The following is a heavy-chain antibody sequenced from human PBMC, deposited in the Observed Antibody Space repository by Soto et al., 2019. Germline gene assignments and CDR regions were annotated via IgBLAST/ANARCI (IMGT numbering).Heavy chain of an antibody. J-gene: IGHJ4*02. CDR2: INHSGST. V-gene: IGHV4-34*01. CDR1: GGSFSGYD. Sequence: SETLSLTSAVYGGSFSGYDWSWIRQPPGKGLEWIGEINHSGSTNYNPSLKSRVTISVDTSKNQFSLKLSSVTAADTAVYYCARGVNRYFDYWGQGTLVTVSS. D-gene: IGHD3-16*02. CDR3: ARGVNRYFDY.